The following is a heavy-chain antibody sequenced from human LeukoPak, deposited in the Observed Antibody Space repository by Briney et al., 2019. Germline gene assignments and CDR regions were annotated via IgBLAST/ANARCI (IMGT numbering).Heavy chain of an antibody. Sequence: SETLSLTCAVYGGSFSGYYWSWIRQPPGKGLEWIGEINHSGSTNYNPSLKSQVTISVDTSKNQFSLKLSSVTAADTAVYYCARGRYSGYGFNYWGQGTLVTVSS. CDR3: ARGRYSGYGFNY. CDR1: GGSFSGYY. D-gene: IGHD5-12*01. V-gene: IGHV4-34*01. J-gene: IGHJ4*02. CDR2: INHSGST.